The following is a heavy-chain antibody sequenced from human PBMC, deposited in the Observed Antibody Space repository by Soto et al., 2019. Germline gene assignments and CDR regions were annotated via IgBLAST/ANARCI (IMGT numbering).Heavy chain of an antibody. J-gene: IGHJ4*02. CDR2: ISSSGGST. CDR1: GFTFSNYA. D-gene: IGHD1-1*01. CDR3: AKFLGSTGNFDY. V-gene: IGHV3-23*01. Sequence: DVQLLESGGGLVQPGGSLRLSCAASGFTFSNYAMTWVRRAPGKGLEWVSAISSSGGSTYYAGSVKGRFTISRDNSKNTLYLQMNSLRAEDTAVYYCAKFLGSTGNFDYWGQGTLVTVSS.